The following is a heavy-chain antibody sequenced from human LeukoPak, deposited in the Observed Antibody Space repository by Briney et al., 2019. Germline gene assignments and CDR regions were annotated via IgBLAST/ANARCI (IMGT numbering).Heavy chain of an antibody. D-gene: IGHD3-22*01. Sequence: GASVKVSCKASGYTLTDYYIHWVRQAPGQGLEWMGWITPSSGGTIYAQKFQGRVTMTRDMSISTAYMELSRLRSDDTAVYYCASLKNYYDSSGYLVTDAFDIWGQGTMVTVSS. V-gene: IGHV1-2*02. CDR3: ASLKNYYDSSGYLVTDAFDI. CDR2: ITPSSGGT. J-gene: IGHJ3*02. CDR1: GYTLTDYY.